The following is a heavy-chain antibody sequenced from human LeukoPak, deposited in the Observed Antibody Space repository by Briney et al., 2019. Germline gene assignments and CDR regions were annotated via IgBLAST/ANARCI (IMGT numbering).Heavy chain of an antibody. D-gene: IGHD4-17*01. Sequence: SETLSLTCTVSGGSISSYYWSWIRKPTGKGLEWIGYIYYSGSTNYNPSLKSRVTISLDTSKNQFSLQLSSVTAADTAVYYCVATALRRRKDYYGMDVWGKGTTVTVSS. V-gene: IGHV4-59*01. CDR3: VATALRRRKDYYGMDV. CDR1: GGSISSYY. CDR2: IYYSGST. J-gene: IGHJ6*04.